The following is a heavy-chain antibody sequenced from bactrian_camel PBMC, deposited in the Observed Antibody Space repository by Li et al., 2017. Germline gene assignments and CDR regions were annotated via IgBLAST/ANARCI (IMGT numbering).Heavy chain of an antibody. D-gene: IGHD3*01. V-gene: IGHV3S54*01. CDR2: IYTRVGST. CDR1: GSFENSDC. CDR3: AARDQGSFSRPLRMSDYRY. Sequence: HVQLVESGGGSVQAGGSLKPSCSAFGSFENSDCVGWFRQAPGKEREVVAQIYTRVGSTYYADSVKGRFTISRDNAKNAVYLQMNSLKPEDTAMYYCAARDQGSFSRPLRMSDYRYWGQGTQVTVS. J-gene: IGHJ4*01.